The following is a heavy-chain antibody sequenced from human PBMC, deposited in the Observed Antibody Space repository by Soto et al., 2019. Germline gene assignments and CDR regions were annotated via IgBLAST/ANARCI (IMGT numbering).Heavy chain of an antibody. CDR1: GGSFSGYY. D-gene: IGHD4-4*01. V-gene: IGHV4-34*01. CDR2: INHSGST. Sequence: PSETLSLTCAVYGGSFSGYYWSWIRQPPGKGLEWIGEINHSGSTNYNPSLKSRVTISVDTSKNQFSLKLSSVTAADTAVYYCARVATVKSFDYWGQGTLVTVSS. J-gene: IGHJ4*02. CDR3: ARVATVKSFDY.